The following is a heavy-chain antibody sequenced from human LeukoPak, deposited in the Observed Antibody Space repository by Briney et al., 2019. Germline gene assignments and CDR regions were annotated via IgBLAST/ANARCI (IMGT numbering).Heavy chain of an antibody. J-gene: IGHJ4*02. Sequence: GGSLRLSCAASGFTFSSSAMSWVRQAPGTGLEWVSAISGIGGCTYYADSVKGLFTISRDNSKNTLYLQMNSLRAEDTAVYYCAKASPASNYDILTGYYTFDYWGQGTLVTVSS. CDR2: ISGIGGCT. CDR1: GFTFSSSA. V-gene: IGHV3-23*01. CDR3: AKASPASNYDILTGYYTFDY. D-gene: IGHD3-9*01.